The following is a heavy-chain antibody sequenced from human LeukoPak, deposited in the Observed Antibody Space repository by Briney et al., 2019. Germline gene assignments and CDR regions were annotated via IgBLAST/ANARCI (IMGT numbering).Heavy chain of an antibody. V-gene: IGHV3-23*01. CDR1: GFTFSSYA. D-gene: IGHD6-19*01. CDR3: AKHSSGWLGEYYLDY. Sequence: GGSLRLSCAASGFTFSSYAMSWVRQAPGKGLEWVSAISGSGGSTYYADSVKGRFTISRDNSKNTLYLQMNSLRAEDTAVYYCAKHSSGWLGEYYLDYWGQGTLVTVSS. CDR2: ISGSGGST. J-gene: IGHJ4*02.